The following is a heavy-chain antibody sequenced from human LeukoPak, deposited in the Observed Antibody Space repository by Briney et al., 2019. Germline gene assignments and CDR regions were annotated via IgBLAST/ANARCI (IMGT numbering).Heavy chain of an antibody. CDR1: GFTFSSYA. D-gene: IGHD3-16*01. CDR2: ISGSGGST. Sequence: GGSLRLSCAASGFTFSSYAMTWVRQAPGKGLEWLSAISGSGGSTYYADSVKGRFTISRDNAKNSLYLQMSNLRAEDTAVYFCARGGGLDVWGQGATVTVSS. V-gene: IGHV3-23*01. CDR3: ARGGGLDV. J-gene: IGHJ6*02.